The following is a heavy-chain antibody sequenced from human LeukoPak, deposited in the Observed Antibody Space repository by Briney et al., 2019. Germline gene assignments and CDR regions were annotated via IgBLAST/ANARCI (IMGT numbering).Heavy chain of an antibody. V-gene: IGHV4-38-2*02. CDR1: GYSISSGYY. Sequence: PSETLSLTCTVSGYSISSGYYWGWIRQPPGKGLEWIGSIYHSGSTYYNPSLKSRVTISVDTSKNQFSLKLSSVTAADTAVYYCARAPHRGLGDFDYWGQGTLVTVSS. CDR3: ARAPHRGLGDFDY. D-gene: IGHD3/OR15-3a*01. J-gene: IGHJ4*02. CDR2: IYHSGST.